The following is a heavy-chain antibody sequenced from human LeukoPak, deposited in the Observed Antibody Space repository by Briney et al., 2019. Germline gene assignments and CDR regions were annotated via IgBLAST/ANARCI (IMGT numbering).Heavy chain of an antibody. V-gene: IGHV4-59*01. D-gene: IGHD3-10*01. Sequence: ASETLSLTCTVSGGSISSYYWSWIRQPPWKGLEWIGYIYYSGSPDYNPSLKSRVTISVDTSKNQFSLNLSSVTAADTAMYYCARASGGDGSGSLWGQGTLVTVSS. J-gene: IGHJ4*02. CDR3: ARASGGDGSGSL. CDR1: GGSISSYY. CDR2: IYYSGSP.